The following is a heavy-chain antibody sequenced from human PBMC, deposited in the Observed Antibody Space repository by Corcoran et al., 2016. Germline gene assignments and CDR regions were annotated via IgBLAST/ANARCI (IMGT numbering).Heavy chain of an antibody. CDR2: INADNGNT. V-gene: IGHV1-3*01. J-gene: IGHJ4*02. CDR1: GYTFTSYA. D-gene: IGHD5-12*01. Sequence: QVQLVQSGAEVKKPGASVKVSCKASGYTFTSYAMHWVRQAPGQRLEWMGWINADNGNTKYSQKFQGRVTITRDTSASTAYMELSSLRSDDTAVYYCARGEWLRVLYYWGQGTLVTVSS. CDR3: ARGEWLRVLYY.